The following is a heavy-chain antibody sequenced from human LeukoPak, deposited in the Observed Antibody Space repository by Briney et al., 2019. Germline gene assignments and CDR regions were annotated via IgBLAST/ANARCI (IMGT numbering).Heavy chain of an antibody. CDR1: GVSISSSSYY. CDR2: IYYSGST. CDR3: ASNYYGSGSLDY. Sequence: SETLSLTCTVSGVSISSSSYYWGWLRQPPGKGLEWIGSIYYSGSTNYNPSLKSRVTISVDTSKNQFSLKVSSVTAADTAVYYCASNYYGSGSLDYWGQGNLVTVSS. J-gene: IGHJ4*02. D-gene: IGHD3-10*01. V-gene: IGHV4-39*07.